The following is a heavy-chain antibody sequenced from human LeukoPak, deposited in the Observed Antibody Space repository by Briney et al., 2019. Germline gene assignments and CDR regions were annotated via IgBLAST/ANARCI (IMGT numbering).Heavy chain of an antibody. J-gene: IGHJ6*02. CDR2: ISSSGSTI. CDR3: ARDGRWGSNYYYYGMDV. CDR1: GFTFSSYW. V-gene: IGHV3-48*04. Sequence: GGSLRLSCAASGFTFSSYWMSWVRQAPGKGLEWVSYISSSGSTIYYADSVKGRFTFSRDNAKNSLYLQMNSLRAEDTAVYYCARDGRWGSNYYYYGMDVWGQGTTVTVSS. D-gene: IGHD3-16*01.